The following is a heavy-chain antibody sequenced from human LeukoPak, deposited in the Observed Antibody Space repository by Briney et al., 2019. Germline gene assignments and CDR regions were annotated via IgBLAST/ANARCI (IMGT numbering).Heavy chain of an antibody. J-gene: IGHJ4*02. CDR2: ISYDGSNK. D-gene: IGHD6-19*01. CDR3: AREKDSSGWYYFDY. V-gene: IGHV3-30*04. Sequence: GRSLRLSCAASGFTFSSYAMHWVRQAPGKGLEWVAVISYDGSNKYYADSVKGRFTISSDNSKNTLYLQMNSMRAEDTAVYYCAREKDSSGWYYFDYWGQGTLVTVSS. CDR1: GFTFSSYA.